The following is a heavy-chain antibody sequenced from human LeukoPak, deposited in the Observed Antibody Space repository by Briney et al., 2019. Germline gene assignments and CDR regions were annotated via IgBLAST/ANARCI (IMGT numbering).Heavy chain of an antibody. Sequence: GGSLRLSCAASGFTFSSYAMNWVRQAPGKGLEWVSVISGSGGSTYYADSVKGRFTIARDNSKNTLYLQMNSLRAEDTALYYCATSSGWHPTYIDYWGQGTLVTVSS. J-gene: IGHJ4*02. CDR1: GFTFSSYA. V-gene: IGHV3-23*01. D-gene: IGHD6-19*01. CDR3: ATSSGWHPTYIDY. CDR2: ISGSGGST.